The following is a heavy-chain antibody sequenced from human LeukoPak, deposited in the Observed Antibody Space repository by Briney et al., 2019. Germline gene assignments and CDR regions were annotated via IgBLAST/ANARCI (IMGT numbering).Heavy chain of an antibody. CDR3: ARAYSDFWSGPDY. D-gene: IGHD3-3*01. V-gene: IGHV1-2*02. J-gene: IGHJ4*01. CDR1: GYTFTGYY. Sequence: GASGRVSCKASGYTFTGYYMFWVRQAPGQGPEWMGWINPTTGGTNYAQMLQGRVTMTRDTSISTVYMELSRLRSDDTAVYYCARAYSDFWSGPDYWGQGTQVTVPS. CDR2: INPTTGGT.